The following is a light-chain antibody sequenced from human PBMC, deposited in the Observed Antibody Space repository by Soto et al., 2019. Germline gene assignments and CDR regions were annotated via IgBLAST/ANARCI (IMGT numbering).Light chain of an antibody. Sequence: EIVLTQSPGTLSLSPGERATLSCRASQSVSSSYSAWYQQKPGQAPRLLIYGASSRATGIPDRFRGGGSGADFTLTISRLEPEDFAVYYCQQYGSSPFTFGPGTKVDIK. J-gene: IGKJ3*01. CDR1: QSVSSSY. CDR2: GAS. V-gene: IGKV3-20*01. CDR3: QQYGSSPFT.